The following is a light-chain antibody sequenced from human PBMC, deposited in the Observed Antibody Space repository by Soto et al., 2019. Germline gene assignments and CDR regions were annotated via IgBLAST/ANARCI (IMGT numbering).Light chain of an antibody. Sequence: QSVLTQPPSASGSPGQSVTISCTGTSSDIGGYNFVSWYQQHPGKAPKLMIDEVNKRPSGVPDRFSGSKSGNTASLTVSGVQAEDEADYYCSSYADTNNLVFGGGTKLTVL. CDR3: SSYADTNNLV. V-gene: IGLV2-8*01. CDR2: EVN. CDR1: SSDIGGYNF. J-gene: IGLJ2*01.